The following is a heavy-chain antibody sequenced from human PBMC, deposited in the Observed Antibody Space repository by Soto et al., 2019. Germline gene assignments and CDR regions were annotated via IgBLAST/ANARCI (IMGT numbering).Heavy chain of an antibody. D-gene: IGHD3-10*01. CDR2: IYYSGST. Sequence: SETLSLTCTVSGGSISSSSYYWGWIRQPPGKGLEWIGSIYYSGSTYYNPSLKSRVTISVDTSKNQFSLKLSSVTAADTAVYYCARQGPVLLWFGEFDPWGQGTLVTVSS. CDR1: GGSISSSSYY. J-gene: IGHJ5*02. V-gene: IGHV4-39*01. CDR3: ARQGPVLLWFGEFDP.